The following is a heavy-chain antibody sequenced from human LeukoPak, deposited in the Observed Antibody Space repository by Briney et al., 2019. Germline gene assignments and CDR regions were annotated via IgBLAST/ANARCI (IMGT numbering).Heavy chain of an antibody. V-gene: IGHV4-4*07. CDR1: GGSISSYY. D-gene: IGHD3-22*01. J-gene: IGHJ3*02. CDR2: MYTSGST. Sequence: KPSETLSLTCTVSGGSISSYYWSWIGQPAGKGLEWIGRMYTSGSTNYNPSLKSRVTMSVDTSKNQFSLKLSSVTAADTAVYYCARDQPTYYYDSSGSSLGAFDIWGQGTMVTVSS. CDR3: ARDQPTYYYDSSGSSLGAFDI.